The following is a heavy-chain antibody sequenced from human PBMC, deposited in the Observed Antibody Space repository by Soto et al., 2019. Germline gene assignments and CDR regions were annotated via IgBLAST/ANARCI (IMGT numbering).Heavy chain of an antibody. Sequence: GGSLRFSCAASGVIFSNFGMHWVRQAPGKGLEWVGIIWHDGSNKYYADSVEGRFTISRDNSKNTVYLQMNSLRGEDTGIYYCAGFYVAAGAAPLEYWGQGTLVTVSS. CDR2: IWHDGSNK. V-gene: IGHV3-33*01. CDR1: GVIFSNFG. D-gene: IGHD1-26*01. CDR3: AGFYVAAGAAPLEY. J-gene: IGHJ4*02.